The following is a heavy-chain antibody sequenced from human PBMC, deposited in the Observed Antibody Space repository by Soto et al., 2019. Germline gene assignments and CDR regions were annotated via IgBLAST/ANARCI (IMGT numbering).Heavy chain of an antibody. Sequence: SGPTLVNPTQTLTLTCTFSGFSLSTSGVGVDWVRQSPGKALEWLALIYWDDDKRYSPSLKSRLTITKDTSKNQVVLTMTDMDPVDTGTYYCAHSRAFFHYYYMDVWGKGTTVTVSS. V-gene: IGHV2-5*02. J-gene: IGHJ6*03. CDR2: IYWDDDK. CDR3: AHSRAFFHYYYMDV. CDR1: GFSLSTSGVG.